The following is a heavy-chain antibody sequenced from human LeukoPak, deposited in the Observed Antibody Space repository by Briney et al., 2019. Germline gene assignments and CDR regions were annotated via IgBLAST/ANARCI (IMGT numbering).Heavy chain of an antibody. Sequence: GGSLRLSCTASGFTFGDYAMSWFRQAPGKGLEWVGFIRSKAYGGTTEYAASVKGRFTISRDDSKSIAYLQMNSLKTEDTAVYYCTIDPVPEGPIYWGQGTLVTVSS. V-gene: IGHV3-49*03. CDR1: GFTFGDYA. J-gene: IGHJ4*02. CDR3: TIDPVPEGPIY. CDR2: IRSKAYGGTT.